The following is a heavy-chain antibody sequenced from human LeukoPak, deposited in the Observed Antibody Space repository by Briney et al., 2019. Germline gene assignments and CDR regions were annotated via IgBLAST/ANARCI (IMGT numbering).Heavy chain of an antibody. CDR1: GFTFSSYA. CDR3: ARRYYYGTSGYSYAYYLDY. Sequence: GGSLRLSCAASGFTFSSYAMHWVRQAPGKGLEYVSDISSNGGSTYYANSVKGRFTISRDNSKSTLYLQMGSLRAEDMAVYYCARRYYYGTSGYSYAYYLDYWGQGTLVTASS. J-gene: IGHJ4*02. CDR2: ISSNGGST. V-gene: IGHV3-64*01. D-gene: IGHD3-22*01.